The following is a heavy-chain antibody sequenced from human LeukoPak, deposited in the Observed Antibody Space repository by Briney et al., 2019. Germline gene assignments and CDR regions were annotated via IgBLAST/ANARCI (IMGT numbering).Heavy chain of an antibody. CDR2: IKQDGSEK. Sequence: PGGSLRLSCAASGFTFSSYWMSWVRQAPGKGLEWVANIKQDGSEKYYADSVKGRFTISRDNAKNSLYLQMNSLRAEDTAVYYCARDSSSSWYNQLDAFDIWGQGTMVTVSS. J-gene: IGHJ3*02. D-gene: IGHD6-13*01. V-gene: IGHV3-7*01. CDR1: GFTFSSYW. CDR3: ARDSSSSWYNQLDAFDI.